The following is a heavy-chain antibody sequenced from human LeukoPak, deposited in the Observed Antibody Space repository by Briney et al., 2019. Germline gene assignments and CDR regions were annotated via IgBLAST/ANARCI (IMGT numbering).Heavy chain of an antibody. CDR1: GFTFSTYA. V-gene: IGHV3-23*01. J-gene: IGHJ4*02. Sequence: GGSLRLSCAASGFTFSTYAMSWVRQAPGKGPEWVSAISGSGGSTYYADSVKGRFTISRDNSKNTLYLQMNSLRAEDTAVYYCAKMGLKQWLYNYFDYWGQGTLVTVSS. D-gene: IGHD6-19*01. CDR3: AKMGLKQWLYNYFDY. CDR2: ISGSGGST.